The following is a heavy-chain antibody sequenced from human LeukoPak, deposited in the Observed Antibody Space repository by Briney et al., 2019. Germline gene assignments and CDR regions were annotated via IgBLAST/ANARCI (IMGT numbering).Heavy chain of an antibody. V-gene: IGHV5-51*01. CDR2: INPADSDT. D-gene: IGHD6-13*01. Sequence: GESLKISCKGSGYRSTSYWIGWVRQMPGKGLEWMGIINPADSDTRYSPSFQGQVTISADKSISTAYLQWSSLKASDTAMYYCARHPSFISAASFWGQGTLVTVSS. J-gene: IGHJ4*02. CDR3: ARHPSFISAASF. CDR1: GYRSTSYW.